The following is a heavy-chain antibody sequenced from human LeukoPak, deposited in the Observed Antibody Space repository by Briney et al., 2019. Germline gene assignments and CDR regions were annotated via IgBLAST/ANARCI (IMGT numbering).Heavy chain of an antibody. Sequence: GESLKISCKGSGYSFSTYWIAWVRQMPGKGLDWMGIIYPGDSDTRYSPSFQGRVTISADKSVTTAYLQWSSLKASDTAIYYCARRAAGLDYWGQGTLVTVSS. D-gene: IGHD2-15*01. V-gene: IGHV5-51*01. CDR1: GYSFSTYW. J-gene: IGHJ4*02. CDR3: ARRAAGLDY. CDR2: IYPGDSDT.